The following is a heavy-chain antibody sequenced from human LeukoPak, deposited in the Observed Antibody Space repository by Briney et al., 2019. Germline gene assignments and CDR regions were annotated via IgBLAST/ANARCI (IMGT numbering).Heavy chain of an antibody. D-gene: IGHD1-26*01. V-gene: IGHV3-23*01. CDR1: GFTFSSYA. CDR2: ISGSGGST. Sequence: GGSLRLSCAASGFTFSSYAMSWVRQAPGKGLEWVSAISGSGGSTYYADSVKGRFTISRDNSKNTLYLQMNSLRAEDTAVYYCAKGIVGATRKINFFDYWGQGTLITVSS. CDR3: AKGIVGATRKINFFDY. J-gene: IGHJ4*02.